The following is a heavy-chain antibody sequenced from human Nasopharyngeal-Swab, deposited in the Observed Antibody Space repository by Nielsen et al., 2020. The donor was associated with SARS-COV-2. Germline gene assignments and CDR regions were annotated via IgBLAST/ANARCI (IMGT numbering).Heavy chain of an antibody. CDR1: GFTFSSYS. CDR3: ASEEELGTAYYFDY. Sequence: ETLSLTCAASGFTFSSYSMNWVRQAPGKGLEWVSYISSSSSTIYYADSVKGRFTISRDNAKNSLYLQMNSLRAEDTAVYYCASEEELGTAYYFDYWGQGTLVTVSS. J-gene: IGHJ4*02. V-gene: IGHV3-48*01. D-gene: IGHD1-14*01. CDR2: ISSSSSTI.